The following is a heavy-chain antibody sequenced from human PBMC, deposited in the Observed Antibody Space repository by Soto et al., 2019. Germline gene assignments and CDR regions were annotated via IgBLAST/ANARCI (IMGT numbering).Heavy chain of an antibody. J-gene: IGHJ4*02. Sequence: ETLSLPCTVSGGSISSSSYYWGWIRQPPGKGLEWIGSIYYSGSTYYNPSLKSRVTISVDTSKNQFSLKLSSVTAADTAVYYCARQAARPHVSHSIDYWGQGTLVTVSS. CDR1: GGSISSSSYY. CDR2: IYYSGST. V-gene: IGHV4-39*01. D-gene: IGHD6-6*01. CDR3: ARQAARPHVSHSIDY.